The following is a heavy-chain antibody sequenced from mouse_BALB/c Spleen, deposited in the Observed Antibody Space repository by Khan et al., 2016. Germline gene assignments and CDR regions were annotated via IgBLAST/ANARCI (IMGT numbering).Heavy chain of an antibody. CDR3: ASTVVADFDY. CDR2: IDPANGNT. J-gene: IGHJ2*01. D-gene: IGHD1-1*01. CDR1: GFNINDTY. V-gene: IGHV14-3*02. Sequence: VQLQQSGAELVKPGASVKLSCTASGFNINDTYMHWVKQRPEQGLEWIGRIDPANGNTKYDPKFQGKTTITADTSSNTAYLQLSSLTSEDTAVYYCASTVVADFDYWGQGTTLTVSS.